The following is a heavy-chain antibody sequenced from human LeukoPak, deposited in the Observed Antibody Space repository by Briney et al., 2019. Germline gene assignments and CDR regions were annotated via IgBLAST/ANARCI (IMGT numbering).Heavy chain of an antibody. CDR1: GYSFTTYW. J-gene: IGHJ5*01. V-gene: IGHV5-51*01. Sequence: GESLKISCKGSGYSFTTYWIAWVRQMPGKGLECMGIINPGDSNTKYSPSVQGQVTISVDKSIGTAYLQWNSLKASDTAIYYCARKNRTPLRNNWFDSWGQGTLVTVSS. CDR3: ARKNRTPLRNNWFDS. CDR2: INPGDSNT. D-gene: IGHD1-1*01.